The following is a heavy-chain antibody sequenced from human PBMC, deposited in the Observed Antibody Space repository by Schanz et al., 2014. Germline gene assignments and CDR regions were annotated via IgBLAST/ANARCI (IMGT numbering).Heavy chain of an antibody. D-gene: IGHD1-26*01. CDR3: AKELYSGSHYGWFDP. CDR2: ISGGGDST. V-gene: IGHV3-23*04. J-gene: IGHJ5*02. Sequence: VQLVESGGGLVQPGRSLRLSCAASGFTFNIYAMNWVRQAPGKGLEWVSDISGGGDSTYYADSVKGRFTITRDNSKNTVYLQMNSLRADDSAVYYCAKELYSGSHYGWFDPWGQGTLVTVSS. CDR1: GFTFNIYA.